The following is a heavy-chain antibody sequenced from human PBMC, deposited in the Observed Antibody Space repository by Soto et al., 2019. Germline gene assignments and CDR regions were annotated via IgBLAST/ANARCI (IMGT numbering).Heavy chain of an antibody. CDR3: ATMVRGVIITL. J-gene: IGHJ4*02. CDR2: ISYDGSNK. V-gene: IGHV3-30*03. D-gene: IGHD3-10*01. Sequence: GGSLRLSCAASGFTFSSYGMHWVRQAPGKGLEWVAVISYDGSNKYYADSVKGRFTISRDNSKNTLYLQMNSLRAEDMAVYYCATMVRGVIITLWGQGILLTVSS. CDR1: GFTFSSYG.